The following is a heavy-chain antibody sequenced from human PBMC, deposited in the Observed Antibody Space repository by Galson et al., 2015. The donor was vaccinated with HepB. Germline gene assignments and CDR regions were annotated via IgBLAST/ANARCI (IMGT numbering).Heavy chain of an antibody. CDR2: ISNDGKNK. D-gene: IGHD3-9*01. Sequence: SLRLSCAASGFTFSAYGMHWVRQAPGKGLESVAVISNDGKNKNYAVSLRGRFTISRDNPKNTLSLQMNSLRAEDTAVYYCARENYDIVTGYGLDYWGQGTLVTVSS. V-gene: IGHV3-30*04. J-gene: IGHJ4*02. CDR1: GFTFSAYG. CDR3: ARENYDIVTGYGLDY.